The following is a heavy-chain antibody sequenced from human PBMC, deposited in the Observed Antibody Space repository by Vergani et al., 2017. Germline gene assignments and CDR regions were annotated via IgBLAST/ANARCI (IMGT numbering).Heavy chain of an antibody. J-gene: IGHJ4*02. CDR2: IIPVFGTA. CDR1: GDTFSSYA. CDR3: ARGGGYYGSGSYPPGMS. D-gene: IGHD3-10*01. Sequence: QVQLVQSGVEVKKPGSSVKVSCKASGDTFSSYAISWVRQAPGQGLEWMGGIIPVFGTANYAQKFQGRVTITADKSTSTAYMELSSLRSEDTAVYYCARGGGYYGSGSYPPGMSWGQGTLVTVSS. V-gene: IGHV1-69*06.